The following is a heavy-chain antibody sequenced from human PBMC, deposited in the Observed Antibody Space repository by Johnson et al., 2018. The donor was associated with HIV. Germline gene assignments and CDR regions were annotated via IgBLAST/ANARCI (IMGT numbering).Heavy chain of an antibody. CDR2: IYSGGNT. CDR3: ARIGGGYLVLWAFDI. D-gene: IGHD1-26*01. CDR1: GFSISYDY. J-gene: IGHJ3*02. V-gene: IGHV3-66*02. Sequence: VQLVESGGGVVQPGGSLRLSCAASGFSISYDYMSWVRQAPGKGLEWVSSIYSGGNTYHADSVKGRFTISRDKSKNTLYMQMNSLKPEDTALYYCARIGGGYLVLWAFDIWGQGTLVTVSS.